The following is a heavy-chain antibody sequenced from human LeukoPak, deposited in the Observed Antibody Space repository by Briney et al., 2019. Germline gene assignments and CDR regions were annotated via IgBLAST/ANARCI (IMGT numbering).Heavy chain of an antibody. Sequence: PSETLSLTCTVSGGSISSGSYYWSWIRQPAGKGLEWIGRIYTSGSTNYNPSLKSRVTISVDTSKNQFSLKLSSVTAADTAVYYCARYYYGSGHFDYWGQGTLVTVSS. CDR3: ARYYYGSGHFDY. CDR2: IYTSGST. J-gene: IGHJ4*02. V-gene: IGHV4-61*02. CDR1: GGSISSGSYY. D-gene: IGHD3-10*01.